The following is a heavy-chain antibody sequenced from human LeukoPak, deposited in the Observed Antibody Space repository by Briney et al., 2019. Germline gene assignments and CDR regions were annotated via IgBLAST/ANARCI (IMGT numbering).Heavy chain of an antibody. Sequence: GESLKISCKGSGYIFTSYWIGWVRQMPGKGLEWMGIIYSPSFQGQVTISADKSISTAYLQWSSLKASDTAMYYCARPGVFGAAANDAFDIWGQGTMATVSS. V-gene: IGHV5-51*01. CDR3: ARPGVFGAAANDAFDI. CDR1: GYIFTSYW. CDR2: I. D-gene: IGHD6-13*01. J-gene: IGHJ3*02.